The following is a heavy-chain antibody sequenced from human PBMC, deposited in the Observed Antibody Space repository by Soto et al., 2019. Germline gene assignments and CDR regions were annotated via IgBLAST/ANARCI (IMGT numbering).Heavy chain of an antibody. CDR3: ARTVTYYYGMDV. V-gene: IGHV4-34*01. Sequence: YTLSLTCAVYGGSFSGYCWSWIRQPPGKGLEWIGEINHSGSTNYNPSLKSRVTISVDTSKNQFSLKLSSVTAADTAVYYCARTVTYYYGMDVWGQGTTVTVSS. D-gene: IGHD4-4*01. CDR2: INHSGST. J-gene: IGHJ6*02. CDR1: GGSFSGYC.